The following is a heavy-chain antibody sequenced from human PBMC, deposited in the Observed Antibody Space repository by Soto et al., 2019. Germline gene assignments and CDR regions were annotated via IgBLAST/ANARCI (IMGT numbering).Heavy chain of an antibody. Sequence: GASVKVSCKASGYTFTSYGISWVRQAPGQGLEWMGWISAYNGNTNYAQKLQGRVTMTTDTSTSTAYMELRSLRSDDTAVYYCARASGPVEYYYYYYGMDVWGQGTTVTVSS. CDR3: ARASGPVEYYYYYYGMDV. CDR2: ISAYNGNT. J-gene: IGHJ6*02. CDR1: GYTFTSYG. V-gene: IGHV1-18*01. D-gene: IGHD3-3*01.